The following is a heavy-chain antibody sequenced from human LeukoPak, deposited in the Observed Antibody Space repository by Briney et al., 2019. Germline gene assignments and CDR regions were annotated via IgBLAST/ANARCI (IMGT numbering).Heavy chain of an antibody. Sequence: PSETLSLTCTVSGGSISSYYWSWIRQPPGKGLEWIGYIYYSGSTNYNPSLKSRVTISVDTSKNQFSLKLTSVTAADTAVYYCARRSVGYCSSTTCPDPYHWGQGTLVTVSS. D-gene: IGHD2-2*01. V-gene: IGHV4-59*08. CDR2: IYYSGST. CDR1: GGSISSYY. J-gene: IGHJ4*02. CDR3: ARRSVGYCSSTTCPDPYH.